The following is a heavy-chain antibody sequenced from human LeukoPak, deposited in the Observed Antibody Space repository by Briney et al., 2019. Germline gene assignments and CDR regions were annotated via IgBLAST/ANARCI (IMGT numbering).Heavy chain of an antibody. J-gene: IGHJ4*02. CDR3: ARGPRSYCGGDCYFGYFDY. D-gene: IGHD2-21*02. CDR1: GGSFSGYY. V-gene: IGHV4-34*01. CDR2: INHSGST. Sequence: PSETLSLTCAVYGGSFSGYYWSWIRQPPGKGLEWIGEINHSGSTNYNPSLKSRVTISADTSKNQFSLKLSSVTAADTAVYYCARGPRSYCGGDCYFGYFDYWGQGTLVTVSS.